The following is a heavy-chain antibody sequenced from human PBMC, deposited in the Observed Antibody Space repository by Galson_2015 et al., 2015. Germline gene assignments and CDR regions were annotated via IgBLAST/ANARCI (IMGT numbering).Heavy chain of an antibody. D-gene: IGHD3-22*01. CDR2: IWYDGSNK. Sequence: SLRLSCAASGFTFSSYGMHWVRQAPSKGLEWVAVIWYDGSNKYYADSVKGRFTISRDNSKNTLYLQMNSLRAEDTAVYYCARAGGGYYDSSGYPDPYYFDYWGQGTLVTVSS. CDR1: GFTFSSYG. CDR3: ARAGGGYYDSSGYPDPYYFDY. V-gene: IGHV3-33*01. J-gene: IGHJ4*02.